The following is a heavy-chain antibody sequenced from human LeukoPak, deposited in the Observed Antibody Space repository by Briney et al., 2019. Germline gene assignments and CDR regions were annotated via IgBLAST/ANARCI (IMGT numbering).Heavy chain of an antibody. CDR1: GGSFSGYY. V-gene: IGHV4-59*08. Sequence: SETLSLTCAVYGGSFSGYYWSWIRQPPGKGLEWIGYIYYSGSTNYNPSLKSRVTISVDTSKNQFSLKLSSVTAADTAVYYCARHFSNGDYGYDYWGQGTLVTVSS. CDR2: IYYSGST. CDR3: ARHFSNGDYGYDY. D-gene: IGHD4-17*01. J-gene: IGHJ4*02.